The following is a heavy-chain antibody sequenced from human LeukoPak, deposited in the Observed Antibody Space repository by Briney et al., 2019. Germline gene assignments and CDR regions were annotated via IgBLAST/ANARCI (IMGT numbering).Heavy chain of an antibody. CDR2: IYSGGST. D-gene: IGHD1-26*01. CDR3: ARASAHSAFNAFDI. J-gene: IGHJ3*02. V-gene: IGHV3-53*01. Sequence: GGSLRLSCAASGFTVSSNYMSWVRQAPGKGLEWVSVIYSGGSTYYADSVKGRFTISRDNSKNTLYLQMDSLRAEDTAVYYCARASAHSAFNAFDIWGQGTMVTVSS. CDR1: GFTVSSNY.